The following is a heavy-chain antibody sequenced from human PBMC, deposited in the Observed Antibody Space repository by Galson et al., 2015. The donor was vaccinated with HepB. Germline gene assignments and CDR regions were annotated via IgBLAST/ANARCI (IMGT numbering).Heavy chain of an antibody. CDR3: ARGGFSHGFTMVRGVPGWFDP. CDR1: GYTFTSYG. V-gene: IGHV1-18*01. CDR2: ISAYNGNT. D-gene: IGHD3-10*01. Sequence: SVKVSCKASGYTFTSYGISWVRQAPGQGLEWMGWISAYNGNTNYAQKLQGRVTMTTDTSTSTAYMELRSLRSDDTAVYYCARGGFSHGFTMVRGVPGWFDPWGQGTLVTVSS. J-gene: IGHJ5*02.